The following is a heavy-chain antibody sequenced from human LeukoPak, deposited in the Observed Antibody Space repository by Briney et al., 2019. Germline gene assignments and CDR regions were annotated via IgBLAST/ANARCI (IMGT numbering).Heavy chain of an antibody. CDR2: ISSSGSTI. J-gene: IGHJ4*02. CDR3: ARYDYGDYDPFDY. V-gene: IGHV3-11*04. D-gene: IGHD4-17*01. CDR1: GFTFSDYY. Sequence: SGGSLRLSCAASGFTFSDYYSSWIRQAPGKGLEWVSYISSSGSTIYHADSVKGRFTISRDNAKNSLYLQMNSLRAEDTAVYYCARYDYGDYDPFDYWGQGTLVTVSS.